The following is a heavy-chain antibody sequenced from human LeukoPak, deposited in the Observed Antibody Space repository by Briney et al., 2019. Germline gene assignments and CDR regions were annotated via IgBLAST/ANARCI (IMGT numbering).Heavy chain of an antibody. J-gene: IGHJ4*02. D-gene: IGHD2-15*01. CDR3: TTEGGWSFYFDY. CDR2: IKSKTDGGTP. Sequence: GGSLRLSCAASGFTFNNPWMSWVRQAPGKGLEWVGRIKSKTDGGTPDYAAPVKGRFTISRDDSKNTLYLQMNSLKTEDTAVYYCTTEGGWSFYFDYWGQGTLVTVSS. V-gene: IGHV3-15*01. CDR1: GFTFNNPW.